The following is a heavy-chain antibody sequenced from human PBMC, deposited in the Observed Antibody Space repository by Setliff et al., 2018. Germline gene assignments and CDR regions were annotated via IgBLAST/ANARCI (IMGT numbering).Heavy chain of an antibody. D-gene: IGHD3-3*01. J-gene: IGHJ3*02. Sequence: GESLKISCKGSGYSFTSYWIGWVRQMPGKGLEWVGIIYPGDSDTRYSPSFQGQVTISADKSISTAYLQWSSLKASDTAMYYCARRSNLGATIFSGAFDIWGQGTMVTVSS. CDR3: ARRSNLGATIFSGAFDI. CDR1: GYSFTSYW. V-gene: IGHV5-51*01. CDR2: IYPGDSDT.